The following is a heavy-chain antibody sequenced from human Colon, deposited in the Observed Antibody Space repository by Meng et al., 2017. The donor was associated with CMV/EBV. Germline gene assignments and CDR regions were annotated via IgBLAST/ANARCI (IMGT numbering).Heavy chain of an antibody. CDR2: IEHGGSDE. D-gene: IGHD1-26*01. CDR1: GFTFVTYG. J-gene: IGHJ6*03. V-gene: IGHV3-30*02. Sequence: GESLKISCAASGFTFVTYGMHWVRQAPGKGLEWVAFIEHGGSDEYYAGSVKGRFIISRDNAQNTLYLQMNSLGVEDTALCFCARGERVSAADYYYYNMDVWGQGTTVTVSS. CDR3: ARGERVSAADYYYYNMDV.